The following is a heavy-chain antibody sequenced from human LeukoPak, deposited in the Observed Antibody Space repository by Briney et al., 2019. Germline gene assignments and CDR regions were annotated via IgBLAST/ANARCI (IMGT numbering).Heavy chain of an antibody. V-gene: IGHV4-59*01. D-gene: IGHD4-11*01. Sequence: SATLSLTCTVSGGSISSYYWSWIRQPPGKGLEWIGYIYYSGSTNYNHSLKSRVTISVDTSKNQFSLKLSSVTAADTAVYYCARDRGYTVTPRYYYYGMDVWGQGTTVTVSS. J-gene: IGHJ6*02. CDR2: IYYSGST. CDR1: GGSISSYY. CDR3: ARDRGYTVTPRYYYYGMDV.